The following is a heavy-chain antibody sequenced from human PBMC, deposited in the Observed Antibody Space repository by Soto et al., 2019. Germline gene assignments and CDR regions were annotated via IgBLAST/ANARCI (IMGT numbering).Heavy chain of an antibody. CDR2: IYYSGST. Sequence: QVQLQESGPRLVKPSETLSLTCTVSGDSITTSYWSWIRQSPGKGLEWIGYIYYSGSTKYNPSLNSRVTISVNTSKKHFSLKLTSVTAADTAVYYCARVKSGAAFDYWGQGTLVTVSS. CDR3: ARVKSGAAFDY. D-gene: IGHD1-26*01. CDR1: GDSITTSY. V-gene: IGHV4-59*01. J-gene: IGHJ4*02.